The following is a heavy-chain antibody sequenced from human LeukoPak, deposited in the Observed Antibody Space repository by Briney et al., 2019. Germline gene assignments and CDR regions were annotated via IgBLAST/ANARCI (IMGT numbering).Heavy chain of an antibody. Sequence: ASVKVSCKASGYTFTRYYMHWVRQAPGQGLEWMGWISPYNGNTKYVQKFQGRVTMTTDTSTSTAYMEVRSLRSDDTAVYYCAREESIGSYQFLNEYWGQGTLVTVSS. CDR1: GYTFTRYY. CDR2: ISPYNGNT. J-gene: IGHJ4*02. V-gene: IGHV1-18*04. D-gene: IGHD1-26*01. CDR3: AREESIGSYQFLNEY.